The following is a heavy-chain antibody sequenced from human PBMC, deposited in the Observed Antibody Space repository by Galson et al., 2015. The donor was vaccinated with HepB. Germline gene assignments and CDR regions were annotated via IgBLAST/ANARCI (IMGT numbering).Heavy chain of an antibody. Sequence: SLRLSCAASGFTFSSYAMHWVRQAPGKGLEWVAVISYDGSNKYYADSVKGRFTISRDNSKNTLYLQMNSLRAEDTAVYYCARDGSSWITYYYYYMDVWGKGTTVTVSS. V-gene: IGHV3-30-3*01. J-gene: IGHJ6*03. CDR2: ISYDGSNK. CDR3: ARDGSSWITYYYYYMDV. D-gene: IGHD6-13*01. CDR1: GFTFSSYA.